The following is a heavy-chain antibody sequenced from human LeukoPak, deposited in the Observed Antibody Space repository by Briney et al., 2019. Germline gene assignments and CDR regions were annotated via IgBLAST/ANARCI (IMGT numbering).Heavy chain of an antibody. CDR1: RFPFRDYY. CDR3: ARVPPTVTTDHYYYYYGMDV. V-gene: IGHV3-11*01. Sequence: GGSLRLSCAASRFPFRDYYMTWIRQAPGKGLEWISYISRSGDSLYYADSVEGRFTISRDNAKNSLFLQMNSLRADDTAVYYCARVPPTVTTDHYYYYYGMDVWGQGTTVTVSS. CDR2: ISRSGDSL. D-gene: IGHD4-11*01. J-gene: IGHJ6*02.